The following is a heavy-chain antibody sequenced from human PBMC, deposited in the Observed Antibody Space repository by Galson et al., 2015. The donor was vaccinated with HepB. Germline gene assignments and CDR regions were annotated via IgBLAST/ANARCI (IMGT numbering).Heavy chain of an antibody. J-gene: IGHJ4*02. D-gene: IGHD4-11*01. CDR1: RFTFSSYA. V-gene: IGHV3-33*01. Sequence: SLRLSCAAFRFTFSSYALHWVRQAPGKGLEWVAVIWDDGSNKYYADSVKGRFTISRDNSKNTLYLQMNSLRAEDTAVYYCARGDDYRSFDYWGQGTLVTVSS. CDR2: IWDDGSNK. CDR3: ARGDDYRSFDY.